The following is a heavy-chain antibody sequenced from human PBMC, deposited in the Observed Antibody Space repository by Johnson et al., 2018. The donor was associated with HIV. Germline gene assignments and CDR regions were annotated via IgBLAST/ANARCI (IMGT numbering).Heavy chain of an antibody. Sequence: VQLVESGGGLVQPGGSLRLSCAASGFTFSSYGMHWVRQAPGKGLEWVAFIRYDGSNKYYVDSVKGRFTISRDNAKNSLYLQMNSLRAEDTAVYYCAREGGIAAAGTDAFDIWGQGTMVTVSS. CDR2: IRYDGSNK. CDR1: GFTFSSYG. V-gene: IGHV3-30*02. CDR3: AREGGIAAAGTDAFDI. J-gene: IGHJ3*02. D-gene: IGHD6-13*01.